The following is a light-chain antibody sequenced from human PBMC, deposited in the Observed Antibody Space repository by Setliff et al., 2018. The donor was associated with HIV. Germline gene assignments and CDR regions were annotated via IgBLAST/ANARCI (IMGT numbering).Light chain of an antibody. CDR3: QSADSIGILYV. J-gene: IGLJ1*01. CDR1: ALPKQY. V-gene: IGLV3-25*03. Sequence: SYELTQPPSVSVSPGQTARITCSGDALPKQYAYWYQQKPGQAPVLVIYKDSERPSGIPGRFSGSSSGTTVTLTISGVQAEDEADYYCQSADSIGILYVFGTGTKVTVL. CDR2: KDS.